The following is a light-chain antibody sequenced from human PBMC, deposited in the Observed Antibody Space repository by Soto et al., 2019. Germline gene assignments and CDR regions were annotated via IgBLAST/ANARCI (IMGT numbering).Light chain of an antibody. CDR1: QSVSSSY. Sequence: EIVLTQSPCTLSLSPGERATLSCRASQSVSSSYLAWYQQKPGQAPRLLIYGASSRATGIPDRFSGSGSGKDFTLTISRLEPEDFAVYYCQQYGSSGTFGQGTKVDIK. CDR2: GAS. J-gene: IGKJ1*01. V-gene: IGKV3-20*01. CDR3: QQYGSSGT.